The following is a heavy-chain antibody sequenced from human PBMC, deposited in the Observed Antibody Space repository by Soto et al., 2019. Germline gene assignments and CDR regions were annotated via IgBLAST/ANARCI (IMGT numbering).Heavy chain of an antibody. Sequence: SETLSLTCTVSGDSITSYYWTWIRQAAGKRLECIGRVFSSGTTNYNPSLKSRVTMSADTSKNQLSLKLTSVTVADTAVYYCARVGDSGYYWYFDYWGQGALVTVS. CDR1: GDSITSYY. CDR2: VFSSGTT. D-gene: IGHD3-22*01. CDR3: ARVGDSGYYWYFDY. J-gene: IGHJ4*02. V-gene: IGHV4-4*07.